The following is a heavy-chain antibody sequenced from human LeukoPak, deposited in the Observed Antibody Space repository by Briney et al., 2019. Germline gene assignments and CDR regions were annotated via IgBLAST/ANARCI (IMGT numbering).Heavy chain of an antibody. CDR1: GFTFSSYG. J-gene: IGHJ6*03. V-gene: IGHV3-30*18. CDR2: ISYDGSNK. Sequence: PGRSLRLSCAASGFTFSSYGMHWVRQAPGKGLEWVAVISYDGSNKYYADSVKGRFTISRDNSKNTLYLQMNSLRAEDTAVYYCAKDERYYGSGIYYYYYMDVWGKGTTVTVSS. CDR3: AKDERYYGSGIYYYYYMDV. D-gene: IGHD3-10*01.